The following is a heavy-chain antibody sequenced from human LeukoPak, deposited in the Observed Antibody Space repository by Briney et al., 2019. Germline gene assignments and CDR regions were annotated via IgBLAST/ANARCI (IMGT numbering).Heavy chain of an antibody. CDR3: ARGEAARPFFPMDFDY. Sequence: EASETLSLTCTVSGGSIGTYYWGWVRQPPGKGLECLAYIYGSGGTNYNPSLKSRVTISVDTSKNQFSLKLSSVTAADTAVYYCARGEAARPFFPMDFDYWGQGTLVTVSS. CDR1: GGSIGTYY. D-gene: IGHD6-6*01. V-gene: IGHV4-59*01. CDR2: IYGSGGT. J-gene: IGHJ4*02.